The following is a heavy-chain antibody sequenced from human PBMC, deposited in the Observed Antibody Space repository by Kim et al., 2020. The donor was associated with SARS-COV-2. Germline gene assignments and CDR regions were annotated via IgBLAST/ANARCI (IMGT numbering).Heavy chain of an antibody. D-gene: IGHD3-10*01. Sequence: GGSLRLSCAASGFTFSSYWMSWVRQAPGKGLEWVANIKQDGSEKYYVDSVKGRFTISRDNAKNSLYLQMNSLRAEDTAVYYCARHTVWFGELLDAFDIWGQGTMVTVSS. CDR3: ARHTVWFGELLDAFDI. J-gene: IGHJ3*02. CDR2: IKQDGSEK. CDR1: GFTFSSYW. V-gene: IGHV3-7*01.